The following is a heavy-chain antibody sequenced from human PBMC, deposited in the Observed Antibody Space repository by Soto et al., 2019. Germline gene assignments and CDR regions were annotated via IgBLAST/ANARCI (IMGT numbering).Heavy chain of an antibody. CDR3: ARGVLY. V-gene: IGHV4-31*03. J-gene: IGHJ4*02. Sequence: SETLSLTSTVYGASISSGASFWGRIRQHAWKGLEWIGNIFYSGTTYYNPSLKSRVTISVDTSKNQFSLKLSSVTAADTAVYFCARGVLYWGQGTLVTVSS. CDR1: GASISSGASF. CDR2: IFYSGTT.